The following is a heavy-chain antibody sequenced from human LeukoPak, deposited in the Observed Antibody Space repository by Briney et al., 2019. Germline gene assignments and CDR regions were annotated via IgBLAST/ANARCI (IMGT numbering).Heavy chain of an antibody. D-gene: IGHD6-19*01. Sequence: GGSLRLSCSASGFTFSSYGMNWVRQAPGKGLEWVSGIVPSGGTTYYADSVKGRFTVSRDNSKNTLYLQMNSLRAEDTAVYYCAKEYSSGWYPYYYFDYWGQGTLVTVSS. CDR3: AKEYSSGWYPYYYFDY. V-gene: IGHV3-23*01. J-gene: IGHJ4*02. CDR2: IVPSGGTT. CDR1: GFTFSSYG.